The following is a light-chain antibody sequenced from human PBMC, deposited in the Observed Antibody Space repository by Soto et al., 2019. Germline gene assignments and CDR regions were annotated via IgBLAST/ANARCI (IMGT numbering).Light chain of an antibody. V-gene: IGKV1-5*01. J-gene: IGKJ1*01. CDR2: DAS. Sequence: DIQLTQSPSTLSASVGDRVTITCRASQRIDRYLAWYQQKPGKAPKLLVYDASTLEGGVPSRFSGSGSATEFILTIRRLQPDDVANYYCQEYKDDAWTFGQGTRVEIK. CDR3: QEYKDDAWT. CDR1: QRIDRY.